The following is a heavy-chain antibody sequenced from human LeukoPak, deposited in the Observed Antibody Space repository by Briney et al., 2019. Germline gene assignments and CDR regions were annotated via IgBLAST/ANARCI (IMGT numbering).Heavy chain of an antibody. CDR1: GVTFSTNN. CDR2: IRGSSTDT. J-gene: IGHJ3*02. CDR3: ARGGERSYSDAFDI. Sequence: GGSLRLSCAASGVTFSTNNMHWVRQAPGKGLEWVSFIRGSSTDTQYADSVRGRFTISRDIGRAALYLQMNSLRDEDTAVYYCARGGERSYSDAFDIWDQGTVVTVSS. D-gene: IGHD2-15*01. V-gene: IGHV3-48*02.